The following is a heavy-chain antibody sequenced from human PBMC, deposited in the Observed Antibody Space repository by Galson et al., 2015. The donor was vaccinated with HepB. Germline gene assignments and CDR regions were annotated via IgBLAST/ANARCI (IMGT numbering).Heavy chain of an antibody. Sequence: SLRLSCAASGFPFSRSTMNWVRQAPGKGLESVSSLLLPGPPFFSASHVKGRFLISRDNAPPAMSLQMNSRRAEDAAVYYCARVADVDYGDHSHFDYWGQGTLVTVSS. J-gene: IGHJ4*02. V-gene: IGHV3-48*04. CDR3: ARVADVDYGDHSHFDY. D-gene: IGHD4-17*01. CDR1: GFPFSRST. CDR2: LLLPGPPF.